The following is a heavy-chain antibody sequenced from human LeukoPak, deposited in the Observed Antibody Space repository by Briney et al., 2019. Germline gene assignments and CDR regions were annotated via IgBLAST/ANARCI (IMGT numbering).Heavy chain of an antibody. CDR3: AKPDYGDYGGSYYFDY. D-gene: IGHD4-17*01. J-gene: IGHJ4*02. CDR1: GFTFSSYA. CDR2: ISGSGGST. Sequence: RGSLRLSCAASGFTFSSYAMSWVRQAPGKGLEWVSAISGSGGSTYYADSVKGRFTISRDNSKNTLYLQMNSLRAEDTAVYYCAKPDYGDYGGSYYFDYWGQGTLVTVSS. V-gene: IGHV3-23*01.